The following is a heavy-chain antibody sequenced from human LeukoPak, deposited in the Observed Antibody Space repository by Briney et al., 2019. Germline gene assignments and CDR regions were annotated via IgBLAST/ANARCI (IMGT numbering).Heavy chain of an antibody. J-gene: IGHJ4*02. CDR2: ISGSGGST. D-gene: IGHD6-13*01. Sequence: QTGGSLRLSCAASGFTFSSYAMSWVRQAPGKGLEWVSAISGSGGSTYYADSVKGRFTISRDNSKNTLYLQMNSLRAEDTAVYYCAKGIAAAGTTLPDYWGQGTLVTVSS. CDR3: AKGIAAAGTTLPDY. CDR1: GFTFSSYA. V-gene: IGHV3-23*01.